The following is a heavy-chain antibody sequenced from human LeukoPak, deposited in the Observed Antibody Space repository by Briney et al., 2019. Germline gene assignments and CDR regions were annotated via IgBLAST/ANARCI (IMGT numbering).Heavy chain of an antibody. Sequence: QPGGSLRLSCAASGFIFSDYWMTWVRQAPGKGLEWVAFIRYDGSNKYYADSVKGRFTISRDNSKKMLYLEMNSLRAEDTAVYYCAKDILIVGADAFDIWGQGTMVTVSS. V-gene: IGHV3-30*02. D-gene: IGHD1-26*01. CDR1: GFIFSDYW. CDR3: AKDILIVGADAFDI. J-gene: IGHJ3*02. CDR2: IRYDGSNK.